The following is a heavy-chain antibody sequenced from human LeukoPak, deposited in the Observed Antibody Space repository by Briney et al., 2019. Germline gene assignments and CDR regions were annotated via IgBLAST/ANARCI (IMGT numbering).Heavy chain of an antibody. CDR2: ISAYNGNT. CDR3: AREGYSYGSNWFDP. D-gene: IGHD5-18*01. J-gene: IGHJ5*02. V-gene: IGHV1-18*01. CDR1: GYTFTSYG. Sequence: GASVEVSCKASGYTFTSYGISWVRQAPGQGLEWMGWISAYNGNTNYAQKLQGRVTMTTDTSTSTAYMELRSLRSDDTAVYYCAREGYSYGSNWFDPWGQGTLVTVSS.